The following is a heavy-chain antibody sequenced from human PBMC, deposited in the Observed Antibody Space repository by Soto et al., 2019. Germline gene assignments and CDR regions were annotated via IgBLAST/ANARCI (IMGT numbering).Heavy chain of an antibody. CDR3: ASGLYDSSGYYPTGYYYYGMDV. V-gene: IGHV4-31*03. D-gene: IGHD3-22*01. J-gene: IGHJ6*02. Sequence: PSETLSLTCTVSGGSISSGVYYWSWIRHHPGKGLEWIGYIYYSGSTYYNPSLKSRVTISVDTSKNQFSLKLSSVTAADTAVYYCASGLYDSSGYYPTGYYYYGMDVWGQGTTVTVSS. CDR1: GGSISSGVYY. CDR2: IYYSGST.